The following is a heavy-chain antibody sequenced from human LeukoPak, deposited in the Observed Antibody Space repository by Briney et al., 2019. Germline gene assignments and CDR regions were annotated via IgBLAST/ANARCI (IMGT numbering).Heavy chain of an antibody. V-gene: IGHV4-39*07. CDR2: LHYSGST. D-gene: IGHD4/OR15-4a*01. J-gene: IGHJ3*02. CDR1: GASVGASGHY. CDR3: ASDWDGAFDFNTFDI. Sequence: SETLSLTCTVSGASVGASGHYWGWIRQPPGKGLEWIGTLHYSGSTYYNPSLQSRLTISVDTSKNQFSLKLNSVTSADTAVYFCASDWDGAFDFNTFDIWGQGTMVTVSS.